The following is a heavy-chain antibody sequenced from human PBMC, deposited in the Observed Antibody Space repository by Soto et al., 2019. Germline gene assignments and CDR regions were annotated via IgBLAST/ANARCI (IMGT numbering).Heavy chain of an antibody. CDR1: GFTFSRYA. V-gene: IGHV3-23*01. CDR2: IISTGGTT. Sequence: EEQLLESGGGLVQPGRSLRLSCAASGFTFSRYAMTWVRQAAGQGLEWVSTIISTGGTTYYADSVKGRFTISRDNSKNTLYLQMNSLRAEDTAVYYCAKVYGDYYHAFPMWGQGTMVTVSS. D-gene: IGHD4-17*01. J-gene: IGHJ3*02. CDR3: AKVYGDYYHAFPM.